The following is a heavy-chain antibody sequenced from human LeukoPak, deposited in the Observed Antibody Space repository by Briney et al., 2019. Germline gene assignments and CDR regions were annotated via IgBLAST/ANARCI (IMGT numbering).Heavy chain of an antibody. V-gene: IGHV4-39*07. Sequence: PSETLSLTCTVSGGSISSSSYYWGWIRQPPGKGLEWIGSIYYSGSTYYNPSLKSRVTISVDTSKNQFSLKLSSVTAADTAVYYCATRYRSAGGYDGDYWGQGTLVTVSS. D-gene: IGHD5-12*01. CDR2: IYYSGST. CDR3: ATRYRSAGGYDGDY. J-gene: IGHJ4*02. CDR1: GGSISSSSYY.